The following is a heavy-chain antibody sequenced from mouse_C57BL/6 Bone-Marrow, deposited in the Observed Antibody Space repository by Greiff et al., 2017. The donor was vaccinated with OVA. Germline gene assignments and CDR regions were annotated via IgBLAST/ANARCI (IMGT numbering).Heavy chain of an antibody. D-gene: IGHD1-1*01. CDR3: ASEGYGSSPRYFDV. CDR1: GYTFTSYW. CDR2: IYPGSGST. Sequence: QVQLQQSGAELVKPGASVKMSCKASGYTFTSYWITWVKQRPGQGLEWIGDIYPGSGSTNYNEKFKSKATLTVDTSSSTAYMQLSSLTSEDSAVYYCASEGYGSSPRYFDVWGTGTTVTVSS. V-gene: IGHV1-55*01. J-gene: IGHJ1*03.